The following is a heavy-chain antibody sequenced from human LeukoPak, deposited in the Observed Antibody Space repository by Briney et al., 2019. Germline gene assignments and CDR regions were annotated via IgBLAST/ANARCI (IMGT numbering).Heavy chain of an antibody. V-gene: IGHV3-33*06. CDR2: IWSDGNNK. CDR1: GFTLSRYG. D-gene: IGHD1-26*01. CDR3: AKHGPVPGVGYFAFDY. J-gene: IGHJ4*02. Sequence: GRSLRLSCAASGFTLSRYGMHWVRQAPGKGLEWVADIWSDGNNKYYADSVKGRFTISRDNSKNTLYLQMNSLRAEDTAVYFCAKHGPVPGVGYFAFDYWGQGTLVAVSS.